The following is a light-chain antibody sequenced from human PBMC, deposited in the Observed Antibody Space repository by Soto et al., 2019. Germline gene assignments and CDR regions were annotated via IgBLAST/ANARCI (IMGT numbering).Light chain of an antibody. CDR1: QSVSTS. V-gene: IGKV3-11*01. CDR3: QVRDGWPS. J-gene: IGKJ1*01. CDR2: DAS. Sequence: IVLTQSPVTLALSPGESAVLSCRASQSVSTSLAWYQHKPGQAPRLFIYDASKRAAGIPARFTGSGSRTDFTLTISSLEPEDIAVYYCQVRDGWPSFGQGTKVEIK.